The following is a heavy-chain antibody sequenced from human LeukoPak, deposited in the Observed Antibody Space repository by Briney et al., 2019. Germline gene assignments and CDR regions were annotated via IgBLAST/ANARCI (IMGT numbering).Heavy chain of an antibody. CDR3: ARRTRSSSYTYGDAYYYFCMDV. CDR2: ISYSGST. V-gene: IGHV4-59*02. CDR1: GGSGSSDS. D-gene: IGHD5-18*01. Sequence: PSETLSLTCTVSGGSGSSDSWSWIRHPPGQGLEWIGYISYSGSTSYNPPLKSRVTISVDPSKSQLSLKLRSVTAVDTAVYYCARRTRSSSYTYGDAYYYFCMDVWGKGTTVIVS. J-gene: IGHJ6*03.